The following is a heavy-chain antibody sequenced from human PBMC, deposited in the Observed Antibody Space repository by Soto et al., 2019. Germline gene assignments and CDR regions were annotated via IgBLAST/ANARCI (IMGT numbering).Heavy chain of an antibody. CDR2: FDPEDGET. J-gene: IGHJ6*02. CDR3: ATTQQRVPYYYYGMDV. CDR1: GYTLTELS. Sequence: ASVKVCGKVSGYTLTELSMHWVRQAPGKGLEWMGGFDPEDGETIYAQKFQGRVTMAEDTSTDTAYMELSSLRSEDTAVYYCATTQQRVPYYYYGMDVWGQGTTGTVSS. D-gene: IGHD6-13*01. V-gene: IGHV1-24*01.